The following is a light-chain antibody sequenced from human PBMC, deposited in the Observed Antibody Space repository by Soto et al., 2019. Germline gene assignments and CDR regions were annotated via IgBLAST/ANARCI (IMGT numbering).Light chain of an antibody. CDR2: DVS. J-gene: IGLJ2*01. CDR3: CSYTSSSTPVV. CDR1: SSDVGGYNY. V-gene: IGLV2-14*01. Sequence: QSALTQPASVSGSPGQSITISCTGTSSDVGGYNYVSWYQQHPGKAPKLMIYDVSNRPSGVSNRFSGSKSGNTASLTISGGQAEDEADYYCCSYTSSSTPVVFGGGTKLTVL.